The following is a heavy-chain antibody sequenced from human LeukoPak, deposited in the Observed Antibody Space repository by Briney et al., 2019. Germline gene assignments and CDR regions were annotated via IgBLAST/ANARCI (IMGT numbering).Heavy chain of an antibody. V-gene: IGHV3-23*01. J-gene: IGHJ4*02. D-gene: IGHD2-15*01. CDR2: ISSSGGST. CDR3: ARQLGYCSDGSCYFDY. CDR1: GFTFSNYA. Sequence: YPGGSLRLSCAASGFTFSNYAMSWVRRAPGRGLEWLSAISSSGGSTYYADSVKGQFTISRDNSKNTLHLQMNSLRTEDTAVYHCARQLGYCSDGSCYFDYWGQGTLVTVSS.